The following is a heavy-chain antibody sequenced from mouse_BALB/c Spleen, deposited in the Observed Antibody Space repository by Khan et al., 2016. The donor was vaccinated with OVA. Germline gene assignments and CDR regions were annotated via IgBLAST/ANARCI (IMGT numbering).Heavy chain of an antibody. J-gene: IGHJ3*01. V-gene: IGHV1-31*01. CDR3: TRHGYVAWFTY. Sequence: EVQLQESGPELMKPGASVKISCKASGYSFTSYYIHWMIQSPGNSLEWIGYIDPFSGGSTYNQKFKDKATLTVDTSSSTAYLHLSNLTSEDSAVYYCTRHGYVAWFTYWGQGTLVTVSA. CDR2: IDPFSGGS. D-gene: IGHD2-2*01. CDR1: GYSFTSYY.